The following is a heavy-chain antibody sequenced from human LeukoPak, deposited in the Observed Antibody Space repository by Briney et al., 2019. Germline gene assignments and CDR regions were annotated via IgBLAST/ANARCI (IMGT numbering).Heavy chain of an antibody. CDR3: AREENYYDILTGYSD. J-gene: IGHJ4*02. CDR2: TSYDGRNK. CDR1: GFSFSDYV. D-gene: IGHD3-9*01. V-gene: IGHV3-30*04. Sequence: PGGSLRLSCAASGFSFSDYVVHWVRQAPGKGLEWVAVTSYDGRNKFYADSVKGRFTISRDNSKNTLYLQMNSLRAEDTALYYCAREENYYDILTGYSDWGQGTLVTVSS.